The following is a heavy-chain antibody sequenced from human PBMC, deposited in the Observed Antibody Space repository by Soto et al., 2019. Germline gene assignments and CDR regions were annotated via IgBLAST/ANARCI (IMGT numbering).Heavy chain of an antibody. CDR2: VSGGDGST. J-gene: IGHJ4*02. CDR1: GFTFSTYT. Sequence: GGSLRLSCAASGFTFSTYTMHWVRQAPGKGLEWVSGVSGGDGSTYYADSLKGRFSISRDNAKNTVDLEINSLRAEDTAVYYCARCVADFEWSLDYWGQGTLVTVSS. V-gene: IGHV3-23*01. D-gene: IGHD3-9*01. CDR3: ARCVADFEWSLDY.